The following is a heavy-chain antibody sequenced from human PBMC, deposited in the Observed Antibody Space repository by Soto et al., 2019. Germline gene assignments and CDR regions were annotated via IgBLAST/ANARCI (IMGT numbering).Heavy chain of an antibody. Sequence: GGSLRLSCAASGCTFSDYCMSWIRQAPGKGLEWVSYLSSSGGNTYYADSVKGRFTISRDNSKNTLYLQMNSLRAEDTAVYYCAKGLHGYCGGDCYSTVDYWGQGTLVTVSS. V-gene: IGHV3-23*01. CDR1: GCTFSDYC. D-gene: IGHD2-21*02. J-gene: IGHJ4*02. CDR3: AKGLHGYCGGDCYSTVDY. CDR2: LSSSGGNT.